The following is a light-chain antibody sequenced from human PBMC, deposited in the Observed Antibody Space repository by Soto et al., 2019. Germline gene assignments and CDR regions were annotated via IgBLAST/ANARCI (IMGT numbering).Light chain of an antibody. CDR1: ESVTTY. J-gene: IGKJ4*01. V-gene: IGKV3-11*01. Sequence: DIVLTQSPATLSLSPGERATLSCRASESVTTYLAWYRQKPGQPPRLLIYDASKRATGVPVRFSGSGSGTDFHPTISRLEPEDFAIYYCQQRSNWPALTFGGGTKVEIK. CDR3: QQRSNWPALT. CDR2: DAS.